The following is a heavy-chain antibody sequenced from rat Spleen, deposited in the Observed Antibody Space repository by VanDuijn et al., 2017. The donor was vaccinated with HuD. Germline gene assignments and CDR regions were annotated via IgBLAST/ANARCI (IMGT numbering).Heavy chain of an antibody. Sequence: EVQLVESGGGLVQPGRSLKLSCVASGITFNNFWMSWIRQAPTQGLEWVASISYEGNSTYYGDSVKGRFTISRDNAKSTLYLQMSSLRSEDTATYYCARHEDYGGYSKDYFEYWGQGVMVTVSS. CDR1: GITFNNFW. D-gene: IGHD1-11*01. V-gene: IGHV5-22*01. J-gene: IGHJ2*01. CDR3: ARHEDYGGYSKDYFEY. CDR2: ISYEGNST.